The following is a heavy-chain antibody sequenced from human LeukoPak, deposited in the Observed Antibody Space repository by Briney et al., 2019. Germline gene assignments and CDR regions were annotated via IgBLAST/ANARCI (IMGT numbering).Heavy chain of an antibody. J-gene: IGHJ4*02. D-gene: IGHD2-8*01. CDR3: ARDSLMGSFYY. CDR1: GFTFSSYS. CDR2: ISSSSSYI. V-gene: IGHV3-21*01. Sequence: GGSLRLSCAASGFTFSSYSMNWVRQAPGKGLEWVSSISSSSSYIYYADSVKGRFTISRDNAKYSLYLQMNSLRAEDTAVYYCARDSLMGSFYYWGQGTLVTVSS.